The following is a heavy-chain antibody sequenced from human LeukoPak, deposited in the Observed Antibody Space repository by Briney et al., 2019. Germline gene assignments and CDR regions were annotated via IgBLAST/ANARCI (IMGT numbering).Heavy chain of an antibody. CDR3: ARDPPRITIFGVVRHFDY. CDR2: ISAYNGNT. V-gene: IGHV1-18*01. CDR1: GYTFASYG. D-gene: IGHD3-3*01. J-gene: IGHJ4*02. Sequence: GASVIVSCKASGYTFASYGISWVRQAPGQGLEWMGWISAYNGNTNYAQKLQGRVTMTTDTSTSTAYMELRSLRSGDTAVYYCARDPPRITIFGVVRHFDYWGQGTLVTVSS.